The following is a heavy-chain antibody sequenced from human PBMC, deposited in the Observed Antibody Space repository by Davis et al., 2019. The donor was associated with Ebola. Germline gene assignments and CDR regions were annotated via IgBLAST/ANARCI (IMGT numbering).Heavy chain of an antibody. J-gene: IGHJ6*02. D-gene: IGHD4-17*01. CDR3: AKHSLDYGDYPNPYYYYYGMDV. CDR1: GFTVSSNY. CDR2: IYSGGST. V-gene: IGHV3-53*05. Sequence: PGGSLRLSCAASGFTVSSNYMSWVRQAPGKGLEWVSVIYSGGSTYYADSVKGRFTISRDNSKNTLYLQMNSLRAEDTAVYYCAKHSLDYGDYPNPYYYYYGMDVWGQGTTVTVSS.